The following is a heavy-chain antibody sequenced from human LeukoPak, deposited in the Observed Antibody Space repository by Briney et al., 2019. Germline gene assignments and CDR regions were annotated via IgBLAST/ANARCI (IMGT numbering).Heavy chain of an antibody. V-gene: IGHV1-2*02. CDR2: INPNSGGT. Sequence: ASVKVSCKASGYTFTGYYMHWVRQAPGQGLEWMGWINPNSGGTNYAQKFQGRVTMTRDTSISTAYMELSRLRSDDTAVYYCARGLYYYDSSGYFYWGQGTLVTVPS. CDR1: GYTFTGYY. CDR3: ARGLYYYDSSGYFY. D-gene: IGHD3-22*01. J-gene: IGHJ4*02.